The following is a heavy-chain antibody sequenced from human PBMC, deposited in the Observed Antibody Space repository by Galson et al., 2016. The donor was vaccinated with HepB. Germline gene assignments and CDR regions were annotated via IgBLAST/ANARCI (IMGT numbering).Heavy chain of an antibody. CDR2: IKQDGSEK. V-gene: IGHV3-7*03. CDR3: VREGARGGGSP. J-gene: IGHJ5*02. Sequence: SLRLSCAASGFTFTSYWMSWARQPPGKGLEWVANIKQDGSEKNYVDSVKGRFTISRDNAKNSLYLQMNSLRAEDTAVYYCVREGARGGGSPWGQGALVTVSS. CDR1: GFTFTSYW. D-gene: IGHD3-16*01.